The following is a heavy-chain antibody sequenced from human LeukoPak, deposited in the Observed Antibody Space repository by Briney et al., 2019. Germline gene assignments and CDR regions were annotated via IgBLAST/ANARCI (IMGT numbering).Heavy chain of an antibody. CDR2: MNPNSGNT. J-gene: IGHJ4*02. CDR3: ARVAVAGIDY. D-gene: IGHD6-19*01. CDR1: GYTFTSYD. Sequence: ASVKVSCKASGYTFTSYDINWVRQATGHGREWMGWMNPNSGNTGYAQKFQGRVTTTRNTPISTADMELSSLRSEDTAVYYCARVAVAGIDYWGQGTLVTVSS. V-gene: IGHV1-8*01.